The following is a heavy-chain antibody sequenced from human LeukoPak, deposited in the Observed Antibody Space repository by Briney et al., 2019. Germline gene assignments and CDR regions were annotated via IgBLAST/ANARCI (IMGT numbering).Heavy chain of an antibody. CDR3: AKDLKGWLQDPFDY. D-gene: IGHD5-24*01. CDR2: ISGSGGST. J-gene: IGHJ4*02. Sequence: PGGSLRLSCAASGFTFSDYSMNWVRQAPGKGLEWVSAISGSGGSTYYADSVKGRFTISRDNSKNTLYLQMNSLRAEDTAVYYCAKDLKGWLQDPFDYWGQGTLVTVST. V-gene: IGHV3-23*01. CDR1: GFTFSDYS.